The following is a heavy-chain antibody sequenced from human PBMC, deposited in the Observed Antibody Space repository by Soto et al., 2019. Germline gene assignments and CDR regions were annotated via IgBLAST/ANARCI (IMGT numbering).Heavy chain of an antibody. CDR2: IYYTGST. D-gene: IGHD3-22*01. CDR3: ASTSYFDNSGSAN. J-gene: IGHJ4*02. Sequence: SETLSLTCTVSGGSISSDNYYWSWIRQPPGKGLEWIGYIYYTGSTYYNPSLKSRVVISIDTSQNQFSLKLSSVTAADTAVYYGASTSYFDNSGSANWGQGTLVTVSS. CDR1: GGSISSDNYY. V-gene: IGHV4-30-4*01.